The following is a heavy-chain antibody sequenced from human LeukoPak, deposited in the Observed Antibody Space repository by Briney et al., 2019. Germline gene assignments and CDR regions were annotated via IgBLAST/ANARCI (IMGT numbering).Heavy chain of an antibody. D-gene: IGHD1-26*01. CDR1: GYTFTSYG. CDR3: ARRLESGGYYARFDP. Sequence: ASVKVSCKASGYTFTSYGISWVRQAPGQGLEWMGWISAYNGNTNYAQKLQGRVTMTTDTSTSTAYMELRSLRSDDTAVYYCARRLESGGYYARFDPRGQGTLVTVSS. J-gene: IGHJ5*02. V-gene: IGHV1-18*01. CDR2: ISAYNGNT.